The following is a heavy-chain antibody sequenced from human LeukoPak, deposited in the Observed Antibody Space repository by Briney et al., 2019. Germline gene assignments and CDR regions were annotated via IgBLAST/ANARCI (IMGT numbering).Heavy chain of an antibody. CDR3: ATAGNYRFDN. J-gene: IGHJ4*02. D-gene: IGHD1-7*01. CDR2: IRYDGSNT. Sequence: GGSLRLSCAASGFTFSTYGIHWVRQAPGKGLEWVAFIRYDGSNTYYADSVKGRFTISRDNSKNTLYLQMNSLRAEDTAVYYCATAGNYRFDNWGQGTLVTVSS. CDR1: GFTFSTYG. V-gene: IGHV3-30*02.